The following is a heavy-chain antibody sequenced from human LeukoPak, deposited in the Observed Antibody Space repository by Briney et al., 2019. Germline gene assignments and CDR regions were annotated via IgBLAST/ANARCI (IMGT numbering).Heavy chain of an antibody. V-gene: IGHV5-51*01. Sequence: GEPLKISCKCSGNSFTSYWIGWVGQMPEKGLEWMGIIYPGDSDTRYSPSFQGQVTISADKSISTAYLQWSSLKASDTAMYYCARSVTYLFGFDSWGQGTLVTVSS. J-gene: IGHJ4*02. CDR1: GNSFTSYW. CDR2: IYPGDSDT. D-gene: IGHD2-21*02. CDR3: ARSVTYLFGFDS.